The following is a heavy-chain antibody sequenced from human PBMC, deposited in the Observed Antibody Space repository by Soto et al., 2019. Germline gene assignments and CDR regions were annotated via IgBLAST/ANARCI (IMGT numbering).Heavy chain of an antibody. V-gene: IGHV1-18*01. CDR3: AKTGGWNWFDP. Sequence: QVQLVQSGAEVKKPGASVKVSCKASGYTFTDYGISWVRQAPGQGLEWMGWISPYTGDTKYPRRLQGRVTVTADTSTSTAYMELRSLKSDDTAVYYCAKTGGWNWFDPWGQGTLVSVSS. D-gene: IGHD6-19*01. J-gene: IGHJ5*02. CDR2: ISPYTGDT. CDR1: GYTFTDYG.